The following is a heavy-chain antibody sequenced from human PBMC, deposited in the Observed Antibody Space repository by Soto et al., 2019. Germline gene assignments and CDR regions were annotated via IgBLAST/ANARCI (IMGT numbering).Heavy chain of an antibody. Sequence: QVQLVQSGAEVKKPGSSVKVSCKASGGTFSSYTISWVRQAPGQGLEWMGRIIPILGIANYAQKFQGRVTITADKSTSTAYMELSSLRSEDTAVYYCARGPDIVGATIPLDYWGQGTLVTVSS. CDR3: ARGPDIVGATIPLDY. J-gene: IGHJ4*02. CDR2: IIPILGIA. V-gene: IGHV1-69*02. D-gene: IGHD1-26*01. CDR1: GGTFSSYT.